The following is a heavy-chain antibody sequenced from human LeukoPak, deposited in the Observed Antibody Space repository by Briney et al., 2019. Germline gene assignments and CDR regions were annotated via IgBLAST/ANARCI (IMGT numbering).Heavy chain of an antibody. CDR1: GFTFSSYA. J-gene: IGHJ4*02. D-gene: IGHD3-10*01. CDR2: INHSGST. CDR3: AVGSPNFDY. V-gene: IGHV4-34*08. Sequence: GSLRLSCAASGFTFSSYAMSWVRQAPGKGLEWIGEINHSGSTNYNPSLKSRVTISVDTSKNQFSLKLSSVTAADTAVYYCAVGSPNFDYWGQGTLVTVSS.